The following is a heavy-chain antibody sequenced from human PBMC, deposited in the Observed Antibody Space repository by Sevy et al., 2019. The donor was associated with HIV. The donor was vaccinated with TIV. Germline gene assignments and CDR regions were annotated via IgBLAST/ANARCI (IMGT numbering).Heavy chain of an antibody. CDR1: GFNFNNYA. V-gene: IGHV3-23*01. D-gene: IGHD3-3*01. CDR2: ISFSGSKT. Sequence: GGSLRLSCVAAGFNFNNYAMTWVRQAPGKGLEWVSGISFSGSKTYYAESVKGRFSISRDPSKNTLYLQMNNVRVEETAVYFCAKTPFMDFWNDYYSFYFDFWGQGTLVTVSS. CDR3: AKTPFMDFWNDYYSFYFDF. J-gene: IGHJ4*02.